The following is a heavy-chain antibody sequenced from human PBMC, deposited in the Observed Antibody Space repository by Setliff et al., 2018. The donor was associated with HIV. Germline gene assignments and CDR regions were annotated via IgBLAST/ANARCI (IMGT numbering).Heavy chain of an antibody. CDR3: ARDYYGSGSYFILDY. J-gene: IGHJ4*02. CDR1: GYTFTTYY. Sequence: VSCKASGYTFTTYYIHYLRQAPGQGPEWMGIINPNGGSTNYAQKFEGRVAIFADTSTTTVYMELSSLNSDDTAVYYCARDYYGSGSYFILDYWGPGTLVTVSS. D-gene: IGHD3-10*01. V-gene: IGHV1-46*01. CDR2: INPNGGST.